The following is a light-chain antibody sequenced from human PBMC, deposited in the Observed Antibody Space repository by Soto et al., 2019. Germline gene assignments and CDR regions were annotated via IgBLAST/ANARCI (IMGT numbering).Light chain of an antibody. J-gene: IGKJ2*01. CDR2: AAS. CDR1: QGIRSS. V-gene: IGKV1-9*01. CDR3: HQLNLSPPFT. Sequence: DIQLTQSPSFLSASVGDRVTITCRASQGIRSSLAWYQERPEKAPKLLIYAASILQSGVPSRFSGSGSGTEFTLTISSLQPEDFATYYCHQLNLSPPFTFGEGTKLEIK.